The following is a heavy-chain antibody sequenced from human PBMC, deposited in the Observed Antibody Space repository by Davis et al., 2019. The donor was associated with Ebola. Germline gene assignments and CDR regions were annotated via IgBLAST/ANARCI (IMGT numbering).Heavy chain of an antibody. CDR1: GYTFTSYG. J-gene: IGHJ4*02. V-gene: IGHV1-24*01. D-gene: IGHD1-14*01. CDR2: FDPEYGEA. Sequence: ASVKVSCKASGYTFTSYGISWVRQAPGEGLEWMGGFDPEYGEAIYAQKFQGRVTMTEDTSTDTAYMELSSLRSEDTAMYYCAIGGTTGGFDYWGQGTRVTVSS. CDR3: AIGGTTGGFDY.